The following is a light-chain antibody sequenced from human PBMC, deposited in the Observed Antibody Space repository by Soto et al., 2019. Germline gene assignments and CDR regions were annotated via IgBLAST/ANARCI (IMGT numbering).Light chain of an antibody. Sequence: EIVLTQSPATLSSSPGERATLSCRASQSVSGYLAWYQQKPGQAPRLLIYDGSHRAAGIPSRFSGSGSGTDFTLTISGLEPEDFAVYYCQQSNNWLFSFGPGTKVDIK. V-gene: IGKV3-11*01. CDR2: DGS. J-gene: IGKJ3*01. CDR3: QQSNNWLFS. CDR1: QSVSGY.